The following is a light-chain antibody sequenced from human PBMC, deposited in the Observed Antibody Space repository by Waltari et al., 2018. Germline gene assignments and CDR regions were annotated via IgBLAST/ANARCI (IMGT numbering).Light chain of an antibody. V-gene: IGLV1-40*01. Sequence: QSVLTQPPSVSGAPGQRVTISCTGGGSNIGAGYDVHWYRQLPGKAPELLIYGVNSRPSGVPDRFFGSLSGTSASLAITGLQAEEEADYYCQSYDTSLSVVFGGGTKLTV. CDR1: GSNIGAGYD. CDR2: GVN. CDR3: QSYDTSLSVV. J-gene: IGLJ2*01.